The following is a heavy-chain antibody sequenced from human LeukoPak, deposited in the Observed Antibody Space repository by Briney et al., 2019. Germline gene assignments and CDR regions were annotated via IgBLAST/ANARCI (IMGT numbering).Heavy chain of an antibody. CDR2: IYHSGST. D-gene: IGHD5-18*01. CDR1: GGSISSGGYY. J-gene: IGHJ4*02. CDR3: ARQLWLTFDY. Sequence: SQTLSLTCTVSGGSISSGGYYWSWIRQPPGKGLEWIGYIYHSGSTYYNPSLKSRVTISVDTSKNQFSLKLSSVTAADTAVYYCARQLWLTFDYWGQGTLVTVSS. V-gene: IGHV4-30-2*03.